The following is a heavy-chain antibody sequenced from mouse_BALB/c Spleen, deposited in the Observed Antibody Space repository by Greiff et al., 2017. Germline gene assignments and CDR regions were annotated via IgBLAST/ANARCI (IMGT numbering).Heavy chain of an antibody. CDR2: ISSGGSYT. CDR1: GFTFSSYT. V-gene: IGHV5-6-4*01. Sequence: DVMLVESGGGLVKPGGSLKLSCAASGFTFSSYTMSWVRQTPEKRLEWVATISSGGSYTYYPDSVKGRFTISRDNAKNTLYLQMSSLKSEDTAMYYCTRDDNWYFDVWGAGTTVTVSS. J-gene: IGHJ1*01. CDR3: TRDDNWYFDV.